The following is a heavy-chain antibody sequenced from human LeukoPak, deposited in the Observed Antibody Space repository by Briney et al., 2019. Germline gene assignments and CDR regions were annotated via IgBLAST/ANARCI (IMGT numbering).Heavy chain of an antibody. CDR3: ARGLYSGSFVNYFDY. CDR1: GYSLSSGYY. V-gene: IGHV4-38-2*01. D-gene: IGHD1-26*01. J-gene: IGHJ4*02. Sequence: SETLSLTCAVSGYSLSSGYYWGWIRQPPGKGLEWIGSIYHSGSTYYNPSLKSRVTISVDTSKNQFSLKLSSVTAADTAVYYCARGLYSGSFVNYFDYWGQGTLVTVSS. CDR2: IYHSGST.